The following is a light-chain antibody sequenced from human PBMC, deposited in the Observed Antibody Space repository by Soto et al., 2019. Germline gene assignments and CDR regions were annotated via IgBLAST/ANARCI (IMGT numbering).Light chain of an antibody. J-gene: IGLJ2*01. CDR1: SSDVGGYKY. Sequence: QSALTQPASVSGSPGQSITISCSGTSSDVGGYKYVSWYQQHPGRAPKLMIYEVSNRLSGVSNRFSGSKSDNTASLTISGLQAEDEAHYFCASYTSSSTLVVFGGGTKLTVL. CDR2: EVS. CDR3: ASYTSSSTLVV. V-gene: IGLV2-14*01.